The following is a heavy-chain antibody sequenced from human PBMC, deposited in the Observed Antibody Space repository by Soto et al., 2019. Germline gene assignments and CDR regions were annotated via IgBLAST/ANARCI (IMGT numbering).Heavy chain of an antibody. D-gene: IGHD1-20*01. CDR2: IYSSGST. Sequence: QVQLQESGPGLVKPSETLSLTCTVSGFSITSYYWRWIRQPAGKGLEWIGRIYSSGSTNYNPSLKSRVTMSIDTSKNQFALKLSSVTDSDTAGYYCECMYNWNGWSDYWGQGTLVTVAS. J-gene: IGHJ4*02. V-gene: IGHV4-4*07. CDR1: GFSITSYY. CDR3: ECMYNWNGWSDY.